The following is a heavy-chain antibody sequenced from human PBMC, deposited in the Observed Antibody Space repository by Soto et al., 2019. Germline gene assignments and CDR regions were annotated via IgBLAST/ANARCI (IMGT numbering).Heavy chain of an antibody. D-gene: IGHD1-26*01. CDR2: IIPILGIA. V-gene: IGHV1-69*02. J-gene: IGHJ4*02. Sequence: QVQLVQSGAEVKKPGSWVKVSCKASGGTFSSYTISWVRQAPGQGLEWMGRIIPILGIANYAQKFQGRVTITADKSTSTAYMELSSLRSEDTAVYYCARGRMGQDFDYWGQGTLVTVSS. CDR3: ARGRMGQDFDY. CDR1: GGTFSSYT.